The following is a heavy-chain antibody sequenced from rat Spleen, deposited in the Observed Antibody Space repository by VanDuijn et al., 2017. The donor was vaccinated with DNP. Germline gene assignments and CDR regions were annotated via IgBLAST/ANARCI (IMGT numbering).Heavy chain of an antibody. V-gene: IGHV5-25*01. J-gene: IGHJ2*01. D-gene: IGHD1-9*01. CDR1: GFTFSAYY. CDR2: ITGSGGNT. Sequence: EVQLVESGGGLVQPGRSLKLSCAASGFTFSAYYLAWVRQVPGKGLEWVASITGSGGNTYYPDSVKGRFTVSRDNAKSTLYLQMDSLRSEDTATYYCTRIHTTGIIGYWGQGVMVTVSS. CDR3: TRIHTTGIIGY.